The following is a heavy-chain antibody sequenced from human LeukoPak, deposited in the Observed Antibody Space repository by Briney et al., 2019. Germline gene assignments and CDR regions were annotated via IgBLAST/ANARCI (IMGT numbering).Heavy chain of an antibody. V-gene: IGHV3-21*01. CDR2: ISSTSNYI. CDR3: ARLASATSPFDY. Sequence: GGSLRLSCAASGFAFSSYTMNWVRQAPGKGLEWVSSISSTSNYIFYADSVKGRFTISRDNAKNSLYLQMNSLRAEDTAVYYCARLASATSPFDYWGQGTLVTVSS. CDR1: GFAFSSYT. J-gene: IGHJ4*02. D-gene: IGHD6-13*01.